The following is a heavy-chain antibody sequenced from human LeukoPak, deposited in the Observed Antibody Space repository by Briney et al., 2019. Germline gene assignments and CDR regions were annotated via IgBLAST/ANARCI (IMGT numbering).Heavy chain of an antibody. CDR3: AKVRYGSGSYTFDY. J-gene: IGHJ4*02. CDR1: GFTFSSSG. D-gene: IGHD3-10*01. Sequence: GGSLRLSCAASGFTFSSSGMSWVRQAPGKGLEWVSSISYSGDNTYYADSVKGRFTISRDNFKNTLYLQMNSLRAEDTAFHYCAKVRYGSGSYTFDYWGQGTLVTVSS. V-gene: IGHV3-23*01. CDR2: ISYSGDNT.